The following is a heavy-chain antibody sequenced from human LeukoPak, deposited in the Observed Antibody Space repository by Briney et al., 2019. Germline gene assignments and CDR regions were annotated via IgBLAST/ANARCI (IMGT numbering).Heavy chain of an antibody. Sequence: ASVKVSCKASGYTFTGHYMHWVRQAPGQGLEWMGWINPNSGGTNYAQKFQGRVTMTRDTSISTAYMELSRLRADDTAVYYCAREGCSSTSCYTWGQGTLVTVSS. CDR3: AREGCSSTSCYT. CDR1: GYTFTGHY. CDR2: INPNSGGT. D-gene: IGHD2-2*02. V-gene: IGHV1-2*02. J-gene: IGHJ5*02.